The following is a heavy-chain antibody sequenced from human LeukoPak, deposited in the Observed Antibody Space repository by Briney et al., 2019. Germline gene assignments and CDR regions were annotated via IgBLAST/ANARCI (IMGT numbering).Heavy chain of an antibody. Sequence: SETLSLTCTVSGGSISSYYWSWIRQPPGKGLEWIGCIYYSGYTNYKSSLKSRVTISVDTSKNQCSLKLSSVTAADTAVYYCARTTMVRGTYYMDVWGKGTTVTVSS. CDR1: GGSISSYY. D-gene: IGHD3-10*01. CDR2: IYYSGYT. V-gene: IGHV4-59*01. CDR3: ARTTMVRGTYYMDV. J-gene: IGHJ6*03.